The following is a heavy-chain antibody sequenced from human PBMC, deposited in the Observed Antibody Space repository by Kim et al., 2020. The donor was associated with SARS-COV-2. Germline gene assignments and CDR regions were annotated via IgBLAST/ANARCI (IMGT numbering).Heavy chain of an antibody. CDR1: GFTFETFG. CDR3: VRISGRRVVTETSRYYFDS. D-gene: IGHD2-21*02. CDR2: ISYDGRDK. Sequence: PGGSLRLSCAASGFTFETFGMHWVRQAPGKGLEWVAVISYDGRDKYYADSVKGRFTVSRDNSETTLYLQMHSLRPEDTAVYYCVRISGRRVVTETSRYYFDSWGQGTLVIVSS. J-gene: IGHJ4*02. V-gene: IGHV3-30*03.